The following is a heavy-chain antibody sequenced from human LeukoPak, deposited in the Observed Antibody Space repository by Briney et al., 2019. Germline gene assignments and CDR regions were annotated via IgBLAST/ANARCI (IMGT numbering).Heavy chain of an antibody. V-gene: IGHV3-30*02. Sequence: PGGSLRLSCAASGFTFSSYGMHWVRQAPGKGLEWVAFIRYDGSNKYYADSVKGRFTISRDNSKNTLYLQMNSLRAEDTAVYYCAKGRGYYGSGSSYFDYWGQGTLVTVSS. CDR1: GFTFSSYG. J-gene: IGHJ4*02. D-gene: IGHD3-10*01. CDR3: AKGRGYYGSGSSYFDY. CDR2: IRYDGSNK.